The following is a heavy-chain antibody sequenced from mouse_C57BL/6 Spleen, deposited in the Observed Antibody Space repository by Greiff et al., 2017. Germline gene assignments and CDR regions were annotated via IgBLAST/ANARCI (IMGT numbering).Heavy chain of an antibody. D-gene: IGHD3-2*02. V-gene: IGHV1-82*01. Sequence: VQRVESGPELVKPGASVKISCKASGYAFSSSRMNWVKQRPGKGLEWIGRIYPGDGDTNYNGKFKGKATLPAEKSSSTAYMQLRSLTSEDSAVYFCARGDSSGLYYFDYCGQGTTLTVSS. CDR2: IYPGDGDT. CDR1: GYAFSSSR. J-gene: IGHJ2*01. CDR3: ARGDSSGLYYFDY.